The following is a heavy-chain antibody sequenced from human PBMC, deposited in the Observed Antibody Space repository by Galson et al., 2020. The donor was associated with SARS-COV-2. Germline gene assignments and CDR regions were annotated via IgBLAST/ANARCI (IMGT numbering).Heavy chain of an antibody. CDR2: IISGSSHL. CDR1: GFTFNDYT. J-gene: IGHJ6*04. CDR3: ARVRSGNYESSGYYYANGLAV. Sequence: GGSLRLSCAASGFTFNDYTMTWVRQAAGKGLDWVSSIISGSSHLYYADSVKGRFAISRANAKNSLSLQMNSLRPEETAVYYFARVRSGNYESSGYYYANGLAVWGKGTTVTVSS. D-gene: IGHD3-22*01. V-gene: IGHV3-21*01.